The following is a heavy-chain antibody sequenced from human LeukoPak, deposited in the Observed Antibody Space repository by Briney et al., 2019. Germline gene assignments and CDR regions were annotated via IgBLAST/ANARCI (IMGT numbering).Heavy chain of an antibody. Sequence: SQTLSLTCTVSGGSISSGSYYWSWIRQPAGKGLEWIGRIYTSGSTNYNPSLKSRVTISVDTSKNQFSLKLSSVTAADTAVCYCARSLITMVRGVIDWFDPWGQGTLVTVSS. J-gene: IGHJ5*02. CDR2: IYTSGST. D-gene: IGHD3-10*01. CDR3: ARSLITMVRGVIDWFDP. V-gene: IGHV4-61*02. CDR1: GGSISSGSYY.